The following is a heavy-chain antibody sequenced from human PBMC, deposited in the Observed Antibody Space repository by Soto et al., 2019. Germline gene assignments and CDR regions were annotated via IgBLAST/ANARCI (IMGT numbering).Heavy chain of an antibody. CDR2: ISGSGGTT. J-gene: IGHJ6*02. V-gene: IGHV3-23*01. D-gene: IGHD1-26*01. CDR3: ARDVWETTSRYYGLDL. Sequence: LRLSFAASGXTFSSYAMTWVRQAPGKRLEWVSGISGSGGTTSYTDSVKGRFTISRDNSKKTLFLEMKSLGVEDMAVYFCARDVWETTSRYYGLDLWGLGTTVTVSS. CDR1: GXTFSSYA.